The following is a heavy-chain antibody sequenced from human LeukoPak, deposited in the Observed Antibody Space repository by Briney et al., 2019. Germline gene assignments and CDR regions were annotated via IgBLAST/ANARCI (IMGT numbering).Heavy chain of an antibody. V-gene: IGHV3-74*01. D-gene: IGHD3-22*01. CDR1: GFTFSTYT. CDR3: ARDGGGSSGYYWGLGY. CDR2: INNDGRDT. Sequence: PGGSLRLSWAASGFTFSTYTIHWVRQVPGKGLRWVSRINNDGRDTTYADSVKGRFTISRDNAKDTLYLQMNSLRAEDTDVYYCARDGGGSSGYYWGLGYWGQGTLVTVSS. J-gene: IGHJ4*02.